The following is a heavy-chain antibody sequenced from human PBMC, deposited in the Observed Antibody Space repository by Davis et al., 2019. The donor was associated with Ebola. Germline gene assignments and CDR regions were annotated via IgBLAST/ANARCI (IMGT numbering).Heavy chain of an antibody. V-gene: IGHV3-30-3*01. Sequence: GESLKISRAASGFTFSRYPMHWVRQAPGKGLEWVALISYDGSNKYYADSVKGRFTISRDNSKNTLYLQMNSLRAEDTAVYYCARDGPLFALGDYYYGMDVWGQGTTVTVSS. CDR3: ARDGPLFALGDYYYGMDV. CDR1: GFTFSRYP. CDR2: ISYDGSNK. J-gene: IGHJ6*02. D-gene: IGHD3-16*01.